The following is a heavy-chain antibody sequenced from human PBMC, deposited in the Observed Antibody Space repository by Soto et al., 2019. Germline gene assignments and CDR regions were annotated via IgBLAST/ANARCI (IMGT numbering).Heavy chain of an antibody. CDR2: FYPGDSTS. CDR1: GYSFISYC. V-gene: IGHV5-51*01. D-gene: IGHD2-15*01. J-gene: IGHJ3*02. Sequence: GESLKISCNTSGYSFISYCVAWVRQLPGKGLEWMGTFYPGDSTSTYSPSFQGQVTISVDKSISTAYLQLSSLKASDTAMYYCARIIGYCRNNDCSWTFDIWGQGTMVTVSS. CDR3: ARIIGYCRNNDCSWTFDI.